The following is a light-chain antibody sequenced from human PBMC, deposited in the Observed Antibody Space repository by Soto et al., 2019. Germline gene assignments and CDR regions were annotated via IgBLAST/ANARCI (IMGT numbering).Light chain of an antibody. V-gene: IGKV3-15*01. Sequence: MVLTQAPATRSVSLGASATLSCRAGQSISSHVAWYQQRPGQAPRLLINAASIRATDAPDRISGSGSGTEFTLTISSLRSEDSAVYYCQQYNKWPWTFGQGTKVDIK. CDR2: AAS. CDR1: QSISSH. J-gene: IGKJ1*01. CDR3: QQYNKWPWT.